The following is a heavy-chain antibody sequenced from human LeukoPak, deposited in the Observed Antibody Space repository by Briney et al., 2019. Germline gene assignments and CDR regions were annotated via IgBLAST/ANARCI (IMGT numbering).Heavy chain of an antibody. CDR2: IWYDGSNK. J-gene: IGHJ6*02. D-gene: IGHD3-10*01. CDR1: GFTFSSYG. V-gene: IGHV3-33*01. Sequence: PGGSLRLSCAASGFTFSSYGMHWVRQAPGKGLEWVAVIWYDGSNKYYADSVKGRFTISRDNSKNTLYLQMNSLRAEDTAVYYCARALWSGPVYYGMDVWGQGTTVTVSS. CDR3: ARALWSGPVYYGMDV.